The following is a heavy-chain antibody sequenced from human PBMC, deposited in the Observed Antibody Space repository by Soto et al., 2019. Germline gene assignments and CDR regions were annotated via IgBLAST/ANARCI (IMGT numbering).Heavy chain of an antibody. CDR3: ARDVVVGAAQEFLGDAFDV. CDR2: TYYRSKWYN. D-gene: IGHD1-26*01. V-gene: IGHV6-1*01. CDR1: GENVSSITTA. J-gene: IGHJ3*01. Sequence: PSQTLSLTCAISGENVSSITTAWSWIRQSPSRGLEWLARTYYRSKWYNDYAVSVKSRISINLDTSKNQLSLQLISVTPADTAVYYCARDVVVGAAQEFLGDAFDVWGQGTKGTDS.